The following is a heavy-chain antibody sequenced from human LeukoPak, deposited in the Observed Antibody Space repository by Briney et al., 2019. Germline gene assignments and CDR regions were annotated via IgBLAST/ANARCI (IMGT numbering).Heavy chain of an antibody. CDR3: ASGEVATISTYYYYGMDV. V-gene: IGHV1-69*13. CDR1: GGTFGSYA. J-gene: IGHJ6*02. CDR2: IIPIFGTA. D-gene: IGHD5-24*01. Sequence: GASVKVSCKASGGTFGSYAISWVRQAPGQGLEWMGGIIPIFGTANYAQKFQGRVTITADESTSTAYMELSSLRSEDTAVYYCASGEVATISTYYYYGMDVWGQGTTVTVSS.